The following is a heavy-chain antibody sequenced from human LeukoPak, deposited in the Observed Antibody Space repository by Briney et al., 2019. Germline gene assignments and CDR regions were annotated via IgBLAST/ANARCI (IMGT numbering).Heavy chain of an antibody. Sequence: GGSLRLSCAVSGFTFDDYAMHWVRQAPGKGLEWVSGISWNSGSIAYADSVKGRFTISRDNAKNSLYLQMNCLRAEDTALYYCAPANDAFDIWGQGTMVTVSP. CDR1: GFTFDDYA. J-gene: IGHJ3*02. V-gene: IGHV3-9*01. CDR2: ISWNSGSI. CDR3: APANDAFDI.